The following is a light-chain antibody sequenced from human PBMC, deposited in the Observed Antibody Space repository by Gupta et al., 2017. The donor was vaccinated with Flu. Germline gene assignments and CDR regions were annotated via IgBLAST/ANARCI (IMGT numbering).Light chain of an antibody. CDR2: NND. J-gene: IGLJ2*01. CDR1: SSNIGSKT. CDR3: AAWDASLNGVV. V-gene: IGLV1-44*01. Sequence: QSVLTQPPSASGTPGQRVPTSGSGSSSNIGSKTVNWYQQLPGTAPKLLIYNNDLRPSGVPDRFSGSKSGTSASLAISGLQSDDEADYYCAAWDASLNGVVFGGGTNLTVL.